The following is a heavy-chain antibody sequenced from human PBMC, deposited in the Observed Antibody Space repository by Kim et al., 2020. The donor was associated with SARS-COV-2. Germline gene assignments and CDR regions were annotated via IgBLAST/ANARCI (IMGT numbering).Heavy chain of an antibody. CDR1: GGSFSGYY. CDR3: ARGSYGDPERRKLFDY. J-gene: IGHJ4*02. Sequence: SETMSLTCAVYGGSFSGYYWSWIRQPPGKGLEWIGEINHSGSTNYNPSLKSRVTISVDTSKNQFSLKLSSVTAADTAVYYCARGSYGDPERRKLFDYWGQGTLVTVSS. V-gene: IGHV4-34*01. CDR2: INHSGST. D-gene: IGHD4-17*01.